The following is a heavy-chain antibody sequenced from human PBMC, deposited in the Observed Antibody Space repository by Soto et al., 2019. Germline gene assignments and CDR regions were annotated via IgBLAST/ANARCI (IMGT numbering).Heavy chain of an antibody. J-gene: IGHJ6*02. V-gene: IGHV1-18*01. CDR1: GYTFTSYG. D-gene: IGHD2-2*02. CDR3: ARDIKVVAPADISYYYYGMDV. CDR2: ISAYNGNT. Sequence: GASVKVSCKASGYTFTSYGISWVRQAPGQGLEWMGWISAYNGNTNYAQKLQGRVTMTTDTSTSTAYMELRSLRSDDTAVYYCARDIKVVAPADISYYYYGMDVWGQGTTVTVSS.